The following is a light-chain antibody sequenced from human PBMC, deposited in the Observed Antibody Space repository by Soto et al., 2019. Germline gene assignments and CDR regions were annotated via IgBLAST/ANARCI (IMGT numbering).Light chain of an antibody. J-gene: IGKJ1*01. CDR2: AAS. V-gene: IGKV1-39*01. Sequence: DIQMTQSPSSLSASVGDRVTITCRASQSISRYLNWYQQKPGKAPKLLIYAASNLQSGVPSTFSGSGSGTDFTLTISSLQPDDFASYYCQQYNSYSRTFGQGTKVDIK. CDR1: QSISRY. CDR3: QQYNSYSRT.